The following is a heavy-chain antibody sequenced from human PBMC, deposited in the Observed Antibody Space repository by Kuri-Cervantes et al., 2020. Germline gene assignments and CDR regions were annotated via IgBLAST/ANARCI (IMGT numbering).Heavy chain of an antibody. V-gene: IGHV1-18*01. J-gene: IGHJ5*02. CDR3: SRSSSAYNWFDP. Sequence: ASVKVSCKASGYTFTSYGISWVRQAPGQGLEWMGWISAYNGNTNYAQKLQGRVTMTTDTSTSTAYVELSSLRSEDTAVYYCSRSSSAYNWFDPWGQGTLVTVSS. CDR1: GYTFTSYG. CDR2: ISAYNGNT. D-gene: IGHD6-6*01.